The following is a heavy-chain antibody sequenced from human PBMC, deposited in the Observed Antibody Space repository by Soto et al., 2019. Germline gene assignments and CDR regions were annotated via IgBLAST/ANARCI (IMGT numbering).Heavy chain of an antibody. CDR1: GVSISSGNW. CDR2: VYNDGSA. CDR3: ARLVYDSRLNYHYFDH. V-gene: IGHV4-4*02. Sequence: SETLSLTCDVSGVSISSGNWWRWVRQPPGKGLEGCAEVYNDGSANYNPSLESRATISVDRSKNQFSLRLISVTAADTGKYYCARLVYDSRLNYHYFDHWGQGTLVTVSS. J-gene: IGHJ4*02. D-gene: IGHD3-22*01.